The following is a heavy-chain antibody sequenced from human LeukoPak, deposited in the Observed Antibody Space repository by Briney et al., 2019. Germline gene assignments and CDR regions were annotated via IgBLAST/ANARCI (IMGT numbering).Heavy chain of an antibody. CDR3: ARDSGLGYCSGGSCYVAFDI. CDR1: GGSISSSSYY. J-gene: IGHJ3*02. D-gene: IGHD2-15*01. V-gene: IGHV4-61*01. CDR2: IYYSGTT. Sequence: SETLSLTCTVSGGSISSSSYYWNWIRQPPGKGLEWIGYIYYSGTTNYNPSLKSRVSMSVDTSKNQFSLKLSSVTAADTAVYYCARDSGLGYCSGGSCYVAFDIWGQGTMVTVSS.